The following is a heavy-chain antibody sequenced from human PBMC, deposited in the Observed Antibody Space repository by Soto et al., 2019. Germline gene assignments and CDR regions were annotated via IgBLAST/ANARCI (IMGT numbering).Heavy chain of an antibody. D-gene: IGHD4-17*01. V-gene: IGHV4-61*01. CDR1: VGSVSSGSYY. J-gene: IGHJ4*02. Sequence: SETLSLTCTVSVGSVSSGSYYWSWIRQPPGKGLEWIGYIYYSGSTNYNPSLKSRVTISVDTSKNQFSLKLSSVTAADTAVYYCARERIMTKVPTFDDWGQGKPVTGAS. CDR2: IYYSGST. CDR3: ARERIMTKVPTFDD.